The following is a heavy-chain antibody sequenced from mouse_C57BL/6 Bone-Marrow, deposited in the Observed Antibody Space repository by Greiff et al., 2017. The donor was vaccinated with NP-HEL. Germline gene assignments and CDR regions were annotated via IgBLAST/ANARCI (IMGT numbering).Heavy chain of an antibody. CDR1: GFNIKDYY. V-gene: IGHV14-1*01. D-gene: IGHD1-1*01. J-gene: IGHJ2*01. CDR2: IDPEDGDT. Sequence: VQLQQSGAELVRPGASVKLSCTASGFNIKDYYMHWVKQRPEQGLEWIGRIDPEDGDTEYAPQVQGKATMTADTSSNTAYLQLSSLTSEDTAVYYCTTLVYYYGSSPYYFDYWGQGTTLTVSS. CDR3: TTLVYYYGSSPYYFDY.